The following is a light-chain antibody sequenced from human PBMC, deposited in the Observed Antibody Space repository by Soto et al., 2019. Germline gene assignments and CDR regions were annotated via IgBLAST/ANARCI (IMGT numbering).Light chain of an antibody. CDR2: DVS. CDR1: SSDDGGYNY. Sequence: QSALTQPRSVSGSAGQSVTISCTGNSSDDGGYNYVSWYQQHPGKAAKLMIYDVSKRPSGVPDRFSGSKSGNTASLTISGLQAEDEADYYCCSYAGSYTFEVIFGGGTKLTVL. J-gene: IGLJ2*01. CDR3: CSYAGSYTFEVI. V-gene: IGLV2-11*01.